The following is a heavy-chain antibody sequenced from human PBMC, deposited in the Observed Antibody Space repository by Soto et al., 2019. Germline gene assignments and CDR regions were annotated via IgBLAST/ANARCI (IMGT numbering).Heavy chain of an antibody. V-gene: IGHV5-51*01. CDR1: SYSFTIYW. Sequence: GASLKISCMSSSYSFTIYWIGWVREMPGKGLEWMGIIYPVDSDTRYSPAFQGHVTISADKSISTAYLKWSSLKASDTAMYYCARTSEADKENSGMDAWGQAVTVTISS. J-gene: IGHJ6*02. D-gene: IGHD6-13*01. CDR2: IYPVDSDT. CDR3: ARTSEADKENSGMDA.